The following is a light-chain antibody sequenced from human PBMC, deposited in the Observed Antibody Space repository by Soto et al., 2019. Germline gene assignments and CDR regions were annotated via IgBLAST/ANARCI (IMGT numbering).Light chain of an antibody. Sequence: EIVLTQSPGTLSLSPGERATLSCRASQSVNSNYLAWYQQKPGQVPRPLIYGASIRAAGVPDRLSGSGSGTDFTLTISRLEPEDYAVSYYQPYGTSPHTFGQGTKLEIQ. V-gene: IGKV3-20*01. J-gene: IGKJ2*01. CDR1: QSVNSNY. CDR2: GAS. CDR3: QPYGTSPHT.